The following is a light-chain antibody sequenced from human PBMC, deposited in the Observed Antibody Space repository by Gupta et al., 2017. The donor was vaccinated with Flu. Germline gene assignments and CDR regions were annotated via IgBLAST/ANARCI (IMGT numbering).Light chain of an antibody. V-gene: IGLV3-25*03. CDR2: KDS. J-gene: IGLJ3*02. CDR1: TLPKLY. Sequence: GDTLPKLYVYWYQEEPGHGPLLVIYKDSESRSGIPERFSGSSSGTTVTLSISGVQAEGEADYYCQSADSSGTHVVFGGGTELSVL. CDR3: QSADSSGTHVV.